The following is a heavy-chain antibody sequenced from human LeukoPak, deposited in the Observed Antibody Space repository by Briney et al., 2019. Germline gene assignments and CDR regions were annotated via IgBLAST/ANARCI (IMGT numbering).Heavy chain of an antibody. Sequence: GGSLRLSCAASGFTFSSYAMSWVRQAPGKGLEWVSAISGSGGSTYYADSVKGRFTISRDNSKNTLYLQMNSLRAEDTAVCYCAKPPFGSSYGDPWGQGTLVTVSS. V-gene: IGHV3-23*01. CDR2: ISGSGGST. CDR3: AKPPFGSSYGDP. J-gene: IGHJ5*02. D-gene: IGHD1-26*01. CDR1: GFTFSSYA.